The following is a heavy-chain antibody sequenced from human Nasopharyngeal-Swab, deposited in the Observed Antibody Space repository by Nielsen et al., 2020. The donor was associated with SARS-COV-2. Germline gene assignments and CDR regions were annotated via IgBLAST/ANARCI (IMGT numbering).Heavy chain of an antibody. D-gene: IGHD1-26*01. CDR1: GYSFTSYW. CDR3: SRGNYNPDY. J-gene: IGHJ4*02. Sequence: GESLKISCKGSGYSFTSYWIGKGGEMPGKGLEWMGVIYPGDSDTRYSPSFQGQVTISADKSISTAYLQWSSLKASDTAMYYCSRGNYNPDYWGQGTLVTVSS. V-gene: IGHV5-51*01. CDR2: IYPGDSDT.